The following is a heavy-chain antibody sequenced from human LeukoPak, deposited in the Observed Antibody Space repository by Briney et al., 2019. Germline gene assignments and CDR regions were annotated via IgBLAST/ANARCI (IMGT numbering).Heavy chain of an antibody. J-gene: IGHJ4*02. CDR1: GFTFGASA. V-gene: IGHV3-30*02. CDR2: IAHHGNDK. Sequence: PGGSLRLSCAASGFTFGASAMHWVRQGPGKGLEWVAYIAHHGNDKYYVDSVKGRFTISRDNSKRMLYLQMNSLRGDDTAVYYCVKGGSWSCTDWGQGTLVTVSS. D-gene: IGHD2-8*02. CDR3: VKGGSWSCTD.